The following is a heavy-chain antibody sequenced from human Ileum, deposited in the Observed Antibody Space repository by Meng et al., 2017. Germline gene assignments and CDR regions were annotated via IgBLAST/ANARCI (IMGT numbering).Heavy chain of an antibody. CDR1: GYTFTSTNYV. Sequence: QVQLVQSGAEVKKPGASVKVSFKASGYTFTSTNYVISWMRQAPGQGLEWMGWVSTYNNDTNHVQKFQDRVTMITDTSTSTVYMELRSLRSDDTAVYYCARDQIGDYVWDYWGQGTLVTVSS. J-gene: IGHJ4*02. V-gene: IGHV1-18*01. CDR2: VSTYNNDT. D-gene: IGHD4-17*01. CDR3: ARDQIGDYVWDY.